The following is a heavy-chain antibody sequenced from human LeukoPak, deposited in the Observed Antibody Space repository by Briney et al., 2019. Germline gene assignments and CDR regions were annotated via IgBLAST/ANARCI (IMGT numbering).Heavy chain of an antibody. J-gene: IGHJ4*02. D-gene: IGHD5-18*01. V-gene: IGHV3-23*01. CDR1: GLTFSDYS. CDR3: ASLGYNYGRVY. Sequence: GGSLRLSCAASGLTFSDYSMTWVRQAPGKGLFWVSGISAGGGSTYYADSVKGRFTISRVNAKNSLYLQMNSLRDEDTAVYYCASLGYNYGRVYWGQGTLVTVSS. CDR2: ISAGGGST.